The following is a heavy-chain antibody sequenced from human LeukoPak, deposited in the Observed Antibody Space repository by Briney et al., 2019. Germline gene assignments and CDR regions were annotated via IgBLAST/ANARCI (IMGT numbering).Heavy chain of an antibody. J-gene: IGHJ4*02. CDR1: GFTFSSYA. D-gene: IGHD2-2*01. V-gene: IGHV3-23*01. Sequence: GGSLRLSCAASGFTFSSYAMSWVRQAPGKGLEWVSAISGSGGSTYYADSVKGRFTISRDNSKNTLYLQMNSLRAEDTAVYYCAKDGRYCSSTSCGRSATVTFDYWGQGTLVTVSS. CDR2: ISGSGGST. CDR3: AKDGRYCSSTSCGRSATVTFDY.